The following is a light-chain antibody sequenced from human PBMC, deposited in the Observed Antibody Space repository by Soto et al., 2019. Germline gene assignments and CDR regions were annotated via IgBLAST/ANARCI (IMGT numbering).Light chain of an antibody. CDR2: EGS. CDR1: SSDVGSYNL. CDR3: CSYAGSSTPIYV. Sequence: QSVLTQPASVSGSPGQSITISCTGTSSDVGSYNLVSWYQQHPGKGPKLMIYEGSKRPSGVSDRFSGSKSGNTASLTISGLQAEDEADYYCCSYAGSSTPIYVFGNGTKVTVL. J-gene: IGLJ1*01. V-gene: IGLV2-23*01.